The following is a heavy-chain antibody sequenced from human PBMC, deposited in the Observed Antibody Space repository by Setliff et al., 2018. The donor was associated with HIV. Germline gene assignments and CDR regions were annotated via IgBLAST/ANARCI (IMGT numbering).Heavy chain of an antibody. J-gene: IGHJ5*01. CDR3: ARGLLDRSGHRSDCFDS. D-gene: IGHD3-22*01. CDR1: GDSISSSRNY. V-gene: IGHV4-39*07. CDR2: IQSSGST. Sequence: SETLSLTCTVSGDSISSSRNYWGWIRQPPGKGLEWIGNIQSSGSTYYNPSLKSRVTISVDTSKNQFSLRLRSVTAADTAVYYCARGLLDRSGHRSDCFDSWGRGTPVTVSS.